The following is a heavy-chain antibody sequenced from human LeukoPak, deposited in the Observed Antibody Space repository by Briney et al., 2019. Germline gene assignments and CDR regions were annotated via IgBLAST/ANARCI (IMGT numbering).Heavy chain of an antibody. CDR3: AKESSASYYFDY. CDR1: GSTFSSNG. J-gene: IGHJ4*02. Sequence: GGSLRLSCAASGSTFSSNGMYWVRQAPGKGLEGVAFIQYDGRNTYYANSVKGRFTISRDTTKNTLYLQMIKLRAEDTAVYYCAKESSASYYFDYWGQGTLVTVSS. D-gene: IGHD6-19*01. V-gene: IGHV3-30*02. CDR2: IQYDGRNT.